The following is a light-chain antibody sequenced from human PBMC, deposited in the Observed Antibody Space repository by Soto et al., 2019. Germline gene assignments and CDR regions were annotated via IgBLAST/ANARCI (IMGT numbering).Light chain of an antibody. CDR3: QQRTNSPPWT. CDR2: GVS. Sequence: EIVLTQSPATLSLSPREGASLSCRASQNISTYLAWYQQRPGQVPRLLIYGVSKRAPAIPPRFSGSGFGTDFTLTVSGLETEDFATYYCQQRTNSPPWTFGQGTRVELK. J-gene: IGKJ1*01. CDR1: QNISTY. V-gene: IGKV3-11*01.